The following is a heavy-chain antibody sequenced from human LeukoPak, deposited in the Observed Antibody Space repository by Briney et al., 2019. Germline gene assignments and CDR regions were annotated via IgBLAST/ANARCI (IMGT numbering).Heavy chain of an antibody. CDR2: ISAYNGNT. Sequence: ASVKVSCKASGGTFSSYAISWVRQAPGQGLEWMGWISAYNGNTNYAQKLQGRVTMTTDTSTSTAYMELRSLRSDDTAVYYCARAELGIFDYWGQGTLVTVSS. D-gene: IGHD1-7*01. CDR1: GGTFSSYA. V-gene: IGHV1-18*01. CDR3: ARAELGIFDY. J-gene: IGHJ4*02.